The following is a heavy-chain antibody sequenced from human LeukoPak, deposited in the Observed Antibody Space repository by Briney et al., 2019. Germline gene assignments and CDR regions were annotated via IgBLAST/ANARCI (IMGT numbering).Heavy chain of an antibody. CDR2: IYNSGST. CDR1: GGSISTDY. CDR3: ARARPDTAMAVDY. V-gene: IGHV4-59*01. J-gene: IGHJ4*02. D-gene: IGHD5-18*01. Sequence: PSETLSLTCTVSGGSISTDYWSWVRLPPGKGLEWIGYIYNSGSTKYNPSLKSRVTVSVDTSKNQLSLKLSSVTAADTAVYYCARARPDTAMAVDYWGQGTLVTVSS.